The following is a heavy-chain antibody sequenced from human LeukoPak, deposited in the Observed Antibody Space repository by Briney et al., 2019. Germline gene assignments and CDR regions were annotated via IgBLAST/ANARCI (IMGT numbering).Heavy chain of an antibody. J-gene: IGHJ5*02. V-gene: IGHV3-23*01. CDR1: GFTFTTYD. Sequence: GGSLRLSCAASGFTFTTYDMSWVRQAPGKGLQWVSAVSSGGDRTYYADSVKGRFTISRDNSKNTLYPQMNSLRADDTAVYYCASGGGYCSTTSCYVLYSWGQGALVTVSS. CDR2: VSSGGDRT. CDR3: ASGGGYCSTTSCYVLYS. D-gene: IGHD2-2*01.